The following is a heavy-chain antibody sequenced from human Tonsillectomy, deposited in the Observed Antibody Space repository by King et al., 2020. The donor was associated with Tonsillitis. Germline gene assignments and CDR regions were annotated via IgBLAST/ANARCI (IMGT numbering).Heavy chain of an antibody. CDR3: AREPIYGDRFDA. CDR2: ISSSGNTI. D-gene: IGHD2-2*02. V-gene: IGHV3-48*03. Sequence: VQLVESGGGLVQPGGSLRLSCAASGFTFSSYEMNWVRQAPGKGLEWVSYISSSGNTIYYADSVKGRITISRDNAKNSLYLQMNSLRAKDTAVYYCAREPIYGDRFDAWGQGTLVTVSS. CDR1: GFTFSSYE. J-gene: IGHJ5*02.